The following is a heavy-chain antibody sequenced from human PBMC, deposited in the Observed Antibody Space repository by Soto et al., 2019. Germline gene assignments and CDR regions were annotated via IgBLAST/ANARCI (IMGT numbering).Heavy chain of an antibody. CDR1: GYTFSSYG. CDR3: ARRPPFSYGNYVTYYFDN. Sequence: QVHLMQSGAEVKSPGASVRVSCKASGYTFSSYGVSWVRQAPGQGLEFMGWISVYNGNTNYAQNLQGRVTMTTETSTSTVYMELRSLTSDDTAVYYCARRPPFSYGNYVTYYFDNWGQGTLVTVSS. V-gene: IGHV1-18*01. J-gene: IGHJ4*02. CDR2: ISVYNGNT. D-gene: IGHD4-17*01.